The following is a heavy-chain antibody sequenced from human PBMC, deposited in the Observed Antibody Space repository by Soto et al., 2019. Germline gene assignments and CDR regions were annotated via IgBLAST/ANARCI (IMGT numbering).Heavy chain of an antibody. CDR1: GYTFTSYG. V-gene: IGHV1-18*01. Sequence: GASVKVSCKASGYTFTSYGISWVRQAPGQGLEWMGWISAYNGNTNYAQKLQGRVTMTTDTSTSTAYMELRSLRSDDTAVYYCARVCPGGGIAAAGTGWFDPWGQGTLVTVSS. D-gene: IGHD6-13*01. J-gene: IGHJ5*02. CDR3: ARVCPGGGIAAAGTGWFDP. CDR2: ISAYNGNT.